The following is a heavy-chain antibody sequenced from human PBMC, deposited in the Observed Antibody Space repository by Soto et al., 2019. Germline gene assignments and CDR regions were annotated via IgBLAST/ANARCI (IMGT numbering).Heavy chain of an antibody. Sequence: QVQLVESGGGVVQPGRSVRLSCAASGFPFNNYGMYWVRQAPGKGLEWVAAIWYDGNEKYYADSVRGRFTVSRDNSKNTLYLQMNSLRADDTALYYCARDPVGGRGWYIDYWGQGTLVTVSS. CDR1: GFPFNNYG. V-gene: IGHV3-33*01. CDR2: IWYDGNEK. J-gene: IGHJ4*02. D-gene: IGHD6-19*01. CDR3: ARDPVGGRGWYIDY.